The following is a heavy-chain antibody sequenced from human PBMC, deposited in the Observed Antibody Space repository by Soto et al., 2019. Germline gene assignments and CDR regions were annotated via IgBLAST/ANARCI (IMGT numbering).Heavy chain of an antibody. CDR2: IYSGGIT. V-gene: IGHV3-66*01. Sequence: EVQLVESGGGLVQPGGSLRLSCAASGFTVSSNYMSWVRQTPGKVLEWVSLIYSGGITYYADSVKGRFTISRDNSKNALYLQVNGLRAEDTAVYYCARGTCSSTSCFFDYWGQGTLVTVSS. J-gene: IGHJ4*02. D-gene: IGHD2-2*01. CDR1: GFTVSSNY. CDR3: ARGTCSSTSCFFDY.